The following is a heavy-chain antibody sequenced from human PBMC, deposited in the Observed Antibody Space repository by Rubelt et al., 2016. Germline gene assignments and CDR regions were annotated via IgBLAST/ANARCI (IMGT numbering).Heavy chain of an antibody. Sequence: QVQLVESGGGVVQPGRSLRLSCAASGFTFSSYAMHWVRQAPGKGLEWVAVISYDGSNKYYADRVKGRCTISRDNSKNTLYLQMNSLRAEDTAVYYCAKESRDGYNYQSWGQGTLVTVSS. CDR1: GFTFSSYA. CDR3: AKESRDGYNYQS. V-gene: IGHV3-30*04. D-gene: IGHD5-24*01. CDR2: ISYDGSNK. J-gene: IGHJ5*02.